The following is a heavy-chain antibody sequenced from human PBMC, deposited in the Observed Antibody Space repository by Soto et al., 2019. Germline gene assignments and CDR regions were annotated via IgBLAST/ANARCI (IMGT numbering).Heavy chain of an antibody. J-gene: IGHJ3*02. CDR2: ISAYNGNT. CDR3: ARAYPYYGPKKDAFDI. D-gene: IGHD1-26*01. CDR1: GYTFTSYG. V-gene: IGHV1-18*01. Sequence: QVQLVQSGAEVKKPGASVKVSCKASGYTFTSYGISWVRQAPGQGLEWMGWISAYNGNTNYAQKLQGRVTMTTDTPTSTAYMELRSLRSDDTAVYYCARAYPYYGPKKDAFDIWGQGTMVTVSS.